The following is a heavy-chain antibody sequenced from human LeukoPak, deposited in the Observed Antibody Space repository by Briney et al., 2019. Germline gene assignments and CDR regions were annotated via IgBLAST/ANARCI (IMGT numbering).Heavy chain of an antibody. CDR1: GGSISSGGYY. Sequence: PSETLSLTCTVSGGSISSGGYYWSWIRQPPGKGLEWIGYIYHSGSTYYNPSLKSRVTISVDRSKNQFSLKLSSVTAADTAVYYCARAFKYSSSSVHFQHWGQGTLVTVSS. V-gene: IGHV4-30-2*01. CDR2: IYHSGST. J-gene: IGHJ1*01. CDR3: ARAFKYSSSSVHFQH. D-gene: IGHD6-6*01.